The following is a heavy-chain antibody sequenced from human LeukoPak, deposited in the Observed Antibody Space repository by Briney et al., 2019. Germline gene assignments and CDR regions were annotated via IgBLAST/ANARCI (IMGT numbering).Heavy chain of an antibody. CDR3: ARGASRSFDY. J-gene: IGHJ4*02. Sequence: ASVKVSCKASGYTFTSYAMNWVRQATGQGLEWMGWMNPNSGNTGYVQKFHGRVTFTRDTSKSTAYMELSSLRSEDTAVYFCARGASRSFDYWGQGTLVTVSS. CDR1: GYTFTSYA. V-gene: IGHV1-8*03. CDR2: MNPNSGNT.